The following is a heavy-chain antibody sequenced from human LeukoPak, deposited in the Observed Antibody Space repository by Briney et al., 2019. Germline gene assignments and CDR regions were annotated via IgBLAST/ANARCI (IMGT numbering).Heavy chain of an antibody. CDR3: AKHHVWGTYRFDY. D-gene: IGHD3-16*02. J-gene: IGHJ4*02. CDR2: ISGSGETT. CDR1: GFTFSSYA. Sequence: GGSLRLSCAVSGFTFSSYAVSWVRQAPGEGLEWVSAISGSGETTYYADSVKGRFTVSKDSSKNTLYLQMNSLRAEDAAVYYCAKHHVWGTYRFDYWGQGTLVTVSS. V-gene: IGHV3-23*01.